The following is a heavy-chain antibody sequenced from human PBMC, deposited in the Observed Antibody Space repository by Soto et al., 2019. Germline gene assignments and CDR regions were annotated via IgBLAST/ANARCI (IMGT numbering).Heavy chain of an antibody. D-gene: IGHD3-10*01. CDR2: INPNSGGT. Sequence: ASVKVSCKASGYTFTGYYMHWVRQAPGQGLEWMGWINPNSGGTNYAQKFQGWVTMTRDTSISTAYMELSRLRSDDTAVYYCARWNYYGSGRMAGMDFRGQGTTVTVSS. CDR1: GYTFTGYY. V-gene: IGHV1-2*04. J-gene: IGHJ6*02. CDR3: ARWNYYGSGRMAGMDF.